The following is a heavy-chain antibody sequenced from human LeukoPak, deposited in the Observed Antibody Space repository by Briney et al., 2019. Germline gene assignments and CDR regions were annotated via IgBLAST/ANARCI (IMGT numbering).Heavy chain of an antibody. CDR3: ARDLGGYGSGSYYNRWFGP. CDR1: GGSISSGGYS. Sequence: SETLSLTCAVSGGSISSGGYSWSWIRQPPGKGLEWIGYIYHSGSTYYNPSLKSRVTISVDTSKNQFSLKLSSVTAADTAVYYCARDLGGYGSGSYYNRWFGPWGQGTLVTVSS. V-gene: IGHV4-30-2*01. CDR2: IYHSGST. J-gene: IGHJ5*02. D-gene: IGHD3-10*01.